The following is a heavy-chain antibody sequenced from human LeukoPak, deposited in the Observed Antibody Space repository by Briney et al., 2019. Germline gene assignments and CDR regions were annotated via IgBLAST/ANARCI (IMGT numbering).Heavy chain of an antibody. Sequence: GGSLRLSCAASGFIFSDHYMSWIRQAPGKGLEWVSYISSSRSYTNYADSVKARFTIPRDNAKNSLYLQMNSLRAEDTAVYYCARLPLTARRHFDFWGQGTQVTVSS. CDR2: ISSSRSYT. V-gene: IGHV3-11*03. J-gene: IGHJ4*02. CDR1: GFIFSDHY. D-gene: IGHD5-18*01. CDR3: ARLPLTARRHFDF.